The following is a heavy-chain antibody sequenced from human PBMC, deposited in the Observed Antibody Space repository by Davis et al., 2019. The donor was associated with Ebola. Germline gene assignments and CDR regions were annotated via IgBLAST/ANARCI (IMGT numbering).Heavy chain of an antibody. CDR2: ISSSSSYI. V-gene: IGHV3-21*01. D-gene: IGHD3-3*01. J-gene: IGHJ6*04. CDR3: ASTPPDFWSEGGMDV. Sequence: GESLKISCAASGFTFSSYSMNWVRQAPGKGLEWVSSISSSSSYIYYADSVKGRFTISRDNVKNSLYLQMNSLRAEDTAVYYCASTPPDFWSEGGMDVWGKGTTVTVSS. CDR1: GFTFSSYS.